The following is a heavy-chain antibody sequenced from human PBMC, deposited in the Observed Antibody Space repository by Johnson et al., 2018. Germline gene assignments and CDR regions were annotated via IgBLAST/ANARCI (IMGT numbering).Heavy chain of an antibody. CDR2: IQYDGSNK. V-gene: IGHV3-30*03. CDR3: ASEIIRGVIRGDC. D-gene: IGHD3-10*01. CDR1: GLTFSRYG. J-gene: IGHJ4*02. Sequence: QVQLVESGGGVVQPGRSLRLSCAASGLTFSRYGFHWVRQAPGKGLEWVAVIQYDGSNKNYEDSVKGRFTIPRDNSNNTLYLQMNSLRPEDTAVYYCASEIIRGVIRGDCWGQGTLVTVSS.